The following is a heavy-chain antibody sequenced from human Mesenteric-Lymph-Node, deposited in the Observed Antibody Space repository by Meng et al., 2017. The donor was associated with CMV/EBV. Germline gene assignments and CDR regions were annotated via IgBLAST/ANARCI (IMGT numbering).Heavy chain of an antibody. D-gene: IGHD4-11*01. V-gene: IGHV1-18*01. J-gene: IGHJ4*02. CDR3: ARDPLLNSNFHPLEY. CDR1: GYTFTNYG. CDR2: ISAYNANT. Sequence: ASVKVSCKASGYTFTNYGISWVRRAPGQGLEWMGWISAYNANTNYAQKFRGRVTLTTDTSTNTAYMDLTNLRSDDTAVYFCARDPLLNSNFHPLEYWGQGTLVTVSS.